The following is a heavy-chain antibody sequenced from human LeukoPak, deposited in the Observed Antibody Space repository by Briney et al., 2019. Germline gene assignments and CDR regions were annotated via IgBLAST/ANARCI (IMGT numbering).Heavy chain of an antibody. Sequence: SEPLSLTCAVSGYSISSGYYWGWIRQPPGKGLEWIWSIYHSGSTYYNPSLKSRVTISVDTSKNQFSLKLSSVTAADTAVYYCARGMRGYSGYFYYYYMDVWGKGTTVTVSS. V-gene: IGHV4-38-2*01. CDR3: ARGMRGYSGYFYYYYMDV. D-gene: IGHD5-12*01. CDR2: IYHSGST. CDR1: GYSISSGYY. J-gene: IGHJ6*03.